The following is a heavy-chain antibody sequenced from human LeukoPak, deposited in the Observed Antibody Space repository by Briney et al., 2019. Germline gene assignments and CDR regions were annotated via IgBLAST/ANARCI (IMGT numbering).Heavy chain of an antibody. Sequence: GGSLRPSCAASGFTFSSYSMQWVRRDPGKGVEFVSAISRNGGRKYYANSVKGRFTISRDISRNPLYLQMDSLRPEDMAVYYCARVDYGSGCDSWGQGTLVTVSS. CDR3: ARVDYGSGCDS. J-gene: IGHJ4*02. CDR1: GFTFSSYS. D-gene: IGHD6-19*01. V-gene: IGHV3-64*01. CDR2: ISRNGGRK.